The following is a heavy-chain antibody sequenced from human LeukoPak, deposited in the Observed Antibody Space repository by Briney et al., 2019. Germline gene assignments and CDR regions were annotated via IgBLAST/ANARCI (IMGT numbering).Heavy chain of an antibody. J-gene: IGHJ6*03. CDR3: ARAPSHSPYNFYYMDV. D-gene: IGHD6-13*01. Sequence: PGGSLRLSCAASGFTFSTYAMNWVRQAPGKGLEWVSGISGGTYSADSVRGRFTISRDNSKNTLYLQMNSLRAEDTAVYYCARAPSHSPYNFYYMDVWGKGTTVTVSS. V-gene: IGHV3-23*01. CDR1: GFTFSTYA. CDR2: ISGGT.